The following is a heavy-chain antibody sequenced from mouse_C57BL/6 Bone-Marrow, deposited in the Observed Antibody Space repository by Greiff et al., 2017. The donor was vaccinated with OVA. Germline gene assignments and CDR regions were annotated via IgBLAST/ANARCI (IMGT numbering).Heavy chain of an antibody. CDR2: IDPENGDT. J-gene: IGHJ2*01. CDR1: GFNFKDDY. V-gene: IGHV14-4*01. CDR3: TSYGNFDY. D-gene: IGHD2-1*01. Sequence: DVKLVESGAELVRPGASVKLSCTASGFNFKDDYMHWVKQRPEQGLEWIGWIDPENGDTEYASKFQGKATITADTSSNTAYLQLSSLTSEDTAVYYCTSYGNFDYWGQGTTLTVSS.